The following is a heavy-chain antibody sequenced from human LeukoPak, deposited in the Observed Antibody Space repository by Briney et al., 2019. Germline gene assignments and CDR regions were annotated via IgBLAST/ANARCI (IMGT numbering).Heavy chain of an antibody. D-gene: IGHD6-13*01. CDR1: GFTFSSYG. CDR3: AKDLSAAGGTTNWGGFYYYYYYGMDV. J-gene: IGHJ6*02. V-gene: IGHV3-30*18. Sequence: GGSLRLSCAASGFTFSSYGMHWVRQAPGKGLEWVAVISYDGSNKYYADSVKGRSTISRDNSKNTLYLQMNSLRAEDTAVYYCAKDLSAAGGTTNWGGFYYYYYYGMDVWGQGTTVTVSS. CDR2: ISYDGSNK.